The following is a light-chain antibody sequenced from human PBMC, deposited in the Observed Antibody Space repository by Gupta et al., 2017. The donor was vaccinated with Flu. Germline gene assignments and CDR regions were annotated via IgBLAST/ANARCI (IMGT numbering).Light chain of an antibody. Sequence: SALTQPPSASGSPGQSVTISFTGTSDDVGRYNYVSWYQHHPGKAPKLMIYEVNKRPAGVAGRFSGSKSGNTASLTVSALKAEEESDYYCSSDAGDSQYVFGTGTRVTVL. V-gene: IGLV2-8*01. CDR2: EVN. CDR3: SSDAGDSQYV. CDR1: SDDVGRYNY. J-gene: IGLJ1*01.